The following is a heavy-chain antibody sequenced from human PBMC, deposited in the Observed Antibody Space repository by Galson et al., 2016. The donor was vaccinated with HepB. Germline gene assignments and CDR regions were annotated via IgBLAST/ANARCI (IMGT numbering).Heavy chain of an antibody. Sequence: SLRLSCAASGFTFSSYSMNWVRQAPGKGLEWVSYISSSGSTMYYADSVKGRFTISRDNAKNSLYLQMNSLRDEDTAVYYCARGLGYSYDYYYYGMDVWGQGTMVTVSS. V-gene: IGHV3-48*02. CDR3: ARGLGYSYDYYYYGMDV. CDR1: GFTFSSYS. CDR2: ISSSGSTM. D-gene: IGHD5-18*01. J-gene: IGHJ6*02.